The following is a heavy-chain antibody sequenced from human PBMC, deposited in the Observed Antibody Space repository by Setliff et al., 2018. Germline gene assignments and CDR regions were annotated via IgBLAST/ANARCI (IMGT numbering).Heavy chain of an antibody. CDR3: ARNIGMGQRDYFDY. CDR2: IVPIFGTR. D-gene: IGHD5-18*01. J-gene: IGHJ4*02. V-gene: IGHV1-69*13. CDR1: GGTFSTYA. Sequence: ASVKVSCKASGGTFSTYAINWVRQAPGQGLAWMGGIVPIFGTRNYAQKFQGRATFSADDSANTAYMELSSLTSEDTAVYYCARNIGMGQRDYFDYWGQGTVVTVSS.